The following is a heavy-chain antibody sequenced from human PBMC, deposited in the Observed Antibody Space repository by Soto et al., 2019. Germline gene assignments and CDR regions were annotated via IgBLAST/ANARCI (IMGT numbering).Heavy chain of an antibody. D-gene: IGHD5-12*01. CDR2: IIPIFGTA. J-gene: IGHJ6*02. CDR1: GGTFSSYA. V-gene: IGHV1-69*01. CDR3: ERGRDGYNLDYYGMDV. Sequence: QVQLVQSGAEVKKPGSSVKVSCKASGGTFSSYAISWVRQAPGQGLEWMGGIIPIFGTANYAQKFQGRVTITADESTSTAYMELSSLRSEDTAVYYCERGRDGYNLDYYGMDVWGQGTTVTVSS.